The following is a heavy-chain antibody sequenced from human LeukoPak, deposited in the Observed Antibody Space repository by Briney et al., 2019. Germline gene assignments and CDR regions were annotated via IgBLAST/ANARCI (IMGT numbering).Heavy chain of an antibody. V-gene: IGHV1-46*01. CDR2: INPSGGIT. CDR3: ARELSMEDPFTPKNHDSSFGDAFDL. J-gene: IGHJ3*01. Sequence: ASVKVSCKASGYIFTTYFIHWVRQAPGQRLEWMGIINPSGGITSYAQKFQGRVTLTRDMSTSTVYMALFSLRSEDTAVYYCARELSMEDPFTPKNHDSSFGDAFDLWGQGTMVTVSS. D-gene: IGHD3-22*01. CDR1: GYIFTTYF.